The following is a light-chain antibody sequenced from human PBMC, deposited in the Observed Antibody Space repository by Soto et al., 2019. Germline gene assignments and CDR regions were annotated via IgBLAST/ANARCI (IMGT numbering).Light chain of an antibody. J-gene: IGKJ4*01. CDR2: DAS. CDR3: QQYNSYLLT. CDR1: QSISSW. Sequence: DIQMTQSPSTLSASVGDRVTITCRASQSISSWLAWYQQKPGKAPKLLIYDASSLKSGVPSRFSGSGSGTEFTLTISSLQPDDFATYYCQQYNSYLLTFGGGTKVGIK. V-gene: IGKV1-5*01.